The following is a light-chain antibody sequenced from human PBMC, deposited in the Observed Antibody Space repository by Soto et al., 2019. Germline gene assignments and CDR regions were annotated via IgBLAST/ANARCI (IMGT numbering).Light chain of an antibody. CDR3: LRYGGSPRT. J-gene: IGKJ1*01. V-gene: IGKV3-20*01. Sequence: EIVLTQSPGTLSLSPGERATLSCRASQSVNRNYLAWYQQKPGQAPRLLINGASTRATGIPHRLSGSRSGTAFTLTISSLVPEEFAVSYCLRYGGSPRTFGQGTKMEL. CDR2: GAS. CDR1: QSVNRNY.